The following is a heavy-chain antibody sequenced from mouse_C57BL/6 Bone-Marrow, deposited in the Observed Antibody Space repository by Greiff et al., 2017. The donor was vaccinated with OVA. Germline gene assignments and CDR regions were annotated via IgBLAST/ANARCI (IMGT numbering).Heavy chain of an antibody. J-gene: IGHJ1*03. CDR2: IAPSDSYT. D-gene: IGHD1-1*01. Sequence: QVQLQQPGAELVMPGASVKLSCKASGYTFTSYWMHWVKQRPGQGLEWIGEIAPSDSYTNYNQKFKGKSTLTVDKSSSTAYMQLSSLTSEDSAVYYCARDYYGSSSWWYFDVWGTGTTVTVSS. V-gene: IGHV1-69*01. CDR1: GYTFTSYW. CDR3: ARDYYGSSSWWYFDV.